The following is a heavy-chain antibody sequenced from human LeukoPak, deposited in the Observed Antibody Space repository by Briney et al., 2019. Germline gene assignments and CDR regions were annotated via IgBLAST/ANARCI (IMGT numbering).Heavy chain of an antibody. J-gene: IGHJ3*02. Sequence: GESLRLSCAASGFNIEGHNMHWVRQAPGKGLEWVSFIQHDGGRKWYVDSVKGRFTISRDNSKNTLSLQMNDLRLKDTAVYYCAKDFGSGRYAFDIWGQGTIVTVSS. CDR3: AKDFGSGRYAFDI. V-gene: IGHV3-30*02. CDR1: GFNIEGHN. D-gene: IGHD3-10*01. CDR2: IQHDGGRK.